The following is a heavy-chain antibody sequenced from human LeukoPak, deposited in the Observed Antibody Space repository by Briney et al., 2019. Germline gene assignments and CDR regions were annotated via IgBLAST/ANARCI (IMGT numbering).Heavy chain of an antibody. CDR1: GFTFSSYS. CDR2: ISSSSYI. D-gene: IGHD3-10*01. Sequence: PGGSLRLSCAASGFTFSSYSMNWVRQAPGKGLEWVSSISSSSYIYYADSVKGRFTISRDNAKNSLYLQMNSLRAEDTAVYYCARDPSGVYFDYWGQGTLVTVSS. V-gene: IGHV3-21*01. J-gene: IGHJ4*02. CDR3: ARDPSGVYFDY.